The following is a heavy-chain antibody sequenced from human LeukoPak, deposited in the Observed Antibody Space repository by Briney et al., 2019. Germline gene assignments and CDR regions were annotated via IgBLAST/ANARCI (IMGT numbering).Heavy chain of an antibody. CDR3: AKDRGEYYYMDV. CDR1: GFTFSSYG. V-gene: IGHV3-30*02. CDR2: IRYDGSNK. Sequence: GGSLRLSCAASGFTFSSYGMHWVRQAPGKGLEWVAFIRYDGSNKYYEDSVKGRFTISRDNSKNTLYLQMNSLRAEDTAVYYCAKDRGEYYYMDVWGKGTTVTVSS. D-gene: IGHD7-27*01. J-gene: IGHJ6*03.